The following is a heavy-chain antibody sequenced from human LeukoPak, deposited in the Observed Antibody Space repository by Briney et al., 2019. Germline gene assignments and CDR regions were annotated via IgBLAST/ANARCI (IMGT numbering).Heavy chain of an antibody. CDR3: ARGQGITIFGVVITQSSDAFDI. CDR2: INPSGGST. Sequence: ASVKVSCKASGYTFTSYFMHWVRQAPGQGLEWMGIINPSGGSTSYAQKFRGRVTMTRDMSTSTVYMELSSLRSEDTAVYYCARGQGITIFGVVITQSSDAFDIWGQGTMVTVSS. D-gene: IGHD3-3*01. J-gene: IGHJ3*02. V-gene: IGHV1-46*01. CDR1: GYTFTSYF.